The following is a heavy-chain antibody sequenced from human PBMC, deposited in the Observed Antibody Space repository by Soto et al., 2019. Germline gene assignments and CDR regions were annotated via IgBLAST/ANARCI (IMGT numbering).Heavy chain of an antibody. D-gene: IGHD3-22*01. CDR1: GFTFDDYT. Sequence: GGSLRLSCAASGFTFDDYTMHWVRQAPGKGLEWVSLISWDGGSTYYADSVKGRFTISRDNSKNSLYLQMNSLRTEDTALYYCAKASGGDNSSGYYSDRIDDWGQGTLVTVSS. CDR2: ISWDGGST. J-gene: IGHJ4*02. CDR3: AKASGGDNSSGYYSDRIDD. V-gene: IGHV3-43*01.